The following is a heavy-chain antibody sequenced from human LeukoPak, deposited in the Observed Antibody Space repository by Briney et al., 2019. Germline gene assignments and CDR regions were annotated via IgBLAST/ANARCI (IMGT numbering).Heavy chain of an antibody. CDR3: ATAKSTMVRGATPDY. CDR1: GYTLTELS. Sequence: GASVKVSCKVSGYTLTELSMHWVRQAPGKGLEWMGGFDPEDGETIYAQKFQGRVTMTEDTSTDTAYMELSSLRSEDTAVYYCATAKSTMVRGATPDYWGQGTLVTVSS. D-gene: IGHD3-10*01. J-gene: IGHJ4*02. CDR2: FDPEDGET. V-gene: IGHV1-24*01.